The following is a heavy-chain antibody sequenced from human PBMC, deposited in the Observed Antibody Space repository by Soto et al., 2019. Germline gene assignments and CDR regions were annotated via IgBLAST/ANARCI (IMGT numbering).Heavy chain of an antibody. CDR2: ISAYNGNT. D-gene: IGHD6-13*01. Sequence: GASVKVSCKASGYTFTRYGISWVRQAPGQGLERMGWISAYNGNTNYAQKLQGRVTMTTDTSTSTAYMELRSLRSDDTAVYYGARDILLAATDPWGQGTLVTVSS. CDR3: ARDILLAATDP. V-gene: IGHV1-18*01. CDR1: GYTFTRYG. J-gene: IGHJ5*02.